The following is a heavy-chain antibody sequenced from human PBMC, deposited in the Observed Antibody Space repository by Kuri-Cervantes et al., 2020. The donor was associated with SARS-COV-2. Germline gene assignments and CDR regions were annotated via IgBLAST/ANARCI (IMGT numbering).Heavy chain of an antibody. J-gene: IGHJ4*02. Sequence: GESLKISCTASGFTFGDYAMSWVRQAPGKGLEWVGFIRSKAYGGTTVYAASVKGRFTISRDDSKSIAYLQMNSLKTEDTAVYYCTQSGYYYDSSGYPNFDYWGQGTLVTVSS. CDR2: IRSKAYGGTT. D-gene: IGHD3-22*01. CDR1: GFTFGDYA. CDR3: TQSGYYYDSSGYPNFDY. V-gene: IGHV3-49*04.